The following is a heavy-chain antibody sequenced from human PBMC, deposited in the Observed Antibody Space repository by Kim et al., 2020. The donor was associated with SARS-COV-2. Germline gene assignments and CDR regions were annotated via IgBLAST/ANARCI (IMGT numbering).Heavy chain of an antibody. J-gene: IGHJ4*02. CDR1: GFTFTTYE. Sequence: GGSLRLSCVASGFTFTTYEMNWVRQAPGKGLEWVSCITNSGRTIYHADSVKGRFTISRDNAKNSLYLQMNSLRAEDTALYYCARGPGYSKSCFDYWGRGT. D-gene: IGHD5-12*01. V-gene: IGHV3-48*03. CDR3: ARGPGYSKSCFDY. CDR2: ITNSGRTI.